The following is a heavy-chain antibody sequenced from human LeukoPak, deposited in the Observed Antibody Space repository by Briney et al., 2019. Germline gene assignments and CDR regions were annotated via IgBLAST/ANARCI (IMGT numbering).Heavy chain of an antibody. CDR3: ARDTARTTTAGGPDY. CDR1: GYTFASYG. V-gene: IGHV1-18*01. J-gene: IGHJ4*02. D-gene: IGHD6-13*01. Sequence: GASVKVSCKASGYTFASYGIDWVRQARGQGLEWMGWISGYNDDTYYAQNLQGRVTMTTDTSTSTAYMELRSLTSDDTALYYCARDTARTTTAGGPDYWGPGTLVTVSS. CDR2: ISGYNDDT.